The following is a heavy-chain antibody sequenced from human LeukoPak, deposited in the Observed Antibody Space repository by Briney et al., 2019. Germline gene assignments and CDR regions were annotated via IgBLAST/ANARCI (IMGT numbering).Heavy chain of an antibody. CDR3: AKERGGQDWDFDL. Sequence: GGSLRLSCAASGLNFNDNDMDWVRQAPGKGLEWVAAIWDDGSNKYYAESVKGRFTISRDISKNMLYLQMNSLRVEDTAVYYCAKERGGQDWDFDLWGRGTLVTVSS. CDR2: IWDDGSNK. D-gene: IGHD3-10*01. CDR1: GLNFNDND. J-gene: IGHJ2*01. V-gene: IGHV3-33*06.